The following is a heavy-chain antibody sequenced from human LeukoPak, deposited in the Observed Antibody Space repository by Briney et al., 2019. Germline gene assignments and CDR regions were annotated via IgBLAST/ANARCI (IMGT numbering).Heavy chain of an antibody. CDR2: ISDSGTLT. J-gene: IGHJ4*02. CDR1: GFAFTRQA. D-gene: IGHD5-12*01. Sequence: GGSLRLSCAASGFAFTRQAMGWVRQAPGKGLEWVSVISDSGTLTYYADSVKGRFTISRDNSKNTLYLQMNSLRAEDTAVYYCAKDSGYSGYDSLGDFDYWGQGTLVTVSS. CDR3: AKDSGYSGYDSLGDFDY. V-gene: IGHV3-23*01.